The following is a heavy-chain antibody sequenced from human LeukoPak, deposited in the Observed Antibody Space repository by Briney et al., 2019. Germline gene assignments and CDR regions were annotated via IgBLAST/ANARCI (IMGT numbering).Heavy chain of an antibody. Sequence: SETLSLTCTVSGGSISSYYWSWIRQPPGKGLEWIGEIYHSGSTNYNPSLKSRVTISVDASKNQFSLKLSSVTAADTAVYYCARDYYYGMDVWGKGTTVTVSS. J-gene: IGHJ6*04. CDR2: IYHSGST. V-gene: IGHV4-34*01. CDR3: ARDYYYGMDV. CDR1: GGSISSYY.